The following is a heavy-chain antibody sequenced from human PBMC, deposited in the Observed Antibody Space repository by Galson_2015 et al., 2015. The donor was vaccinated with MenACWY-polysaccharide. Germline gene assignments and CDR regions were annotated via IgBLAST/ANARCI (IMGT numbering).Heavy chain of an antibody. J-gene: IGHJ5*02. CDR2: TYYRSKWYS. V-gene: IGHV6-1*01. CDR3: ERGPSPLAS. Sequence: CAISGDSVSSNSAAWNWIRQSPSRGLEWLGRTYYRSKWYSYYAPSVKNRITIQPDTSKNHFSLQLRSMTPDDTAVYYCERGPSPLASWGQGTLVTVSS. CDR1: GDSVSSNSAA.